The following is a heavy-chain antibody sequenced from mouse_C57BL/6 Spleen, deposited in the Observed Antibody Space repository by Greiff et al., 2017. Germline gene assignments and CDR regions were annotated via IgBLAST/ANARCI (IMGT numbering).Heavy chain of an antibody. V-gene: IGHV1-74*01. CDR2: IHPSDSDT. CDR1: GYTFTSYW. J-gene: IGHJ4*01. D-gene: IGHD2-4*01. Sequence: QVQLQQPGAELVKPGASVKVSCKASGYTFTSYWMHWVKQRPGQGLEWIGRIHPSDSDTNYNQKFKGKATLTVDKSSSTAYMQRSSLTSEDSAVYYGARNGVYYDYDGGMDDWGQGTSVTVSS. CDR3: ARNGVYYDYDGGMDD.